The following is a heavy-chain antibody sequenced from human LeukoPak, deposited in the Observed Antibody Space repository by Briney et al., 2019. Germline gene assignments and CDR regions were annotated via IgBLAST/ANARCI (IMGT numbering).Heavy chain of an antibody. J-gene: IGHJ6*03. Sequence: SETLSLTCTVSGGSISSGSYYWSWIRQPAGKGLEWIGHIYTSGSTNYNPSLKSRVTISVDTSKNQFSLKLSSVTAADTAVYYCAGATRGYYYDSSGYYLPYYYYYMDVWGKGTTVTTSS. D-gene: IGHD3-22*01. CDR3: AGATRGYYYDSSGYYLPYYYYYMDV. CDR2: IYTSGST. V-gene: IGHV4-61*09. CDR1: GGSISSGSYY.